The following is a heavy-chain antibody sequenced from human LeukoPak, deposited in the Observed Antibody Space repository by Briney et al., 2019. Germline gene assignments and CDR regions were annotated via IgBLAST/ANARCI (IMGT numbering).Heavy chain of an antibody. V-gene: IGHV4-39*07. CDR1: GGSISSSSYY. CDR3: ARDRDSSGYRG. J-gene: IGHJ4*02. Sequence: SETLSLTCTVSGGSISSSSYYWGWIRQPPGKGLEWIGSIYYSGSTYYNPSLKSRVTISVDTSKNQFSLKLSSVTAADTAVYYCARDRDSSGYRGWGQGTLVTVSS. CDR2: IYYSGST. D-gene: IGHD3-22*01.